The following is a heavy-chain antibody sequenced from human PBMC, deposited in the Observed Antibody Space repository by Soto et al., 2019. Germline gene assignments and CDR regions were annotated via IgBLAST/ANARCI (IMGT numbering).Heavy chain of an antibody. D-gene: IGHD2-8*01. CDR2: VNPKSGGT. Sequence: ASVKVSCKASGYSFTDYHIHWVRQAPGQGLEWLGRVNPKSGGTSTAQKFQGWVTMTTDTSTSTASMELTRLTSDDTAIYYCARGDSTDCSNGVCSFFYNHDMDVWGQGTTVTVSS. V-gene: IGHV1-2*04. CDR1: GYSFTDYH. CDR3: ARGDSTDCSNGVCSFFYNHDMDV. J-gene: IGHJ6*02.